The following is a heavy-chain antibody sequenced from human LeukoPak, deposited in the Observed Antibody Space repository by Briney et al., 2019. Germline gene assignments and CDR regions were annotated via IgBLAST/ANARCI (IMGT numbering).Heavy chain of an antibody. CDR2: ISWDGGST. V-gene: IGHV3-43*01. Sequence: GGSLRLSCAASGFTFDDYTMHWVRQAPGKGLEWVSLISWDGGSTYYADSVKGRFTISRDNSKNSLYLQMNSLRIEDTALYYCAKEDYGLGAFDIWGQGTMVTVSS. D-gene: IGHD4-17*01. J-gene: IGHJ3*02. CDR1: GFTFDDYT. CDR3: AKEDYGLGAFDI.